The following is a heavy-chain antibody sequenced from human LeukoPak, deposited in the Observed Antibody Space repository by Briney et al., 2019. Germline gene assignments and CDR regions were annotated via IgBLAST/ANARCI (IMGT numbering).Heavy chain of an antibody. J-gene: IGHJ4*02. V-gene: IGHV1-46*01. CDR2: INPAGGST. Sequence: GASVKVSCTASGYTFTSYYIHWVRQAPGQGLEWMGIINPAGGSTTYAQKFQGSRLTLTRDTSTSTVYMELSSLRSGDTAVYYCARGRGVHDSHTYDYFDYWGQGSLVTVSS. CDR3: ARGRGVHDSHTYDYFDY. D-gene: IGHD3-22*01. CDR1: GYTFTSYY.